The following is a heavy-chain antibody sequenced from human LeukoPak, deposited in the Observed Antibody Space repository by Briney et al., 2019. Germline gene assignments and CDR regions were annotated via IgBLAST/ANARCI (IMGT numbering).Heavy chain of an antibody. J-gene: IGHJ6*02. V-gene: IGHV1-8*01. D-gene: IGHD3-10*01. CDR3: ARGTELLWGVRHYYYYYGMDV. Sequence: GASVKVSCKASGYTFTSYDINWVRQATGQGLEWMGWMNPNSGNTGYAQKFQGRVTMTRNTSISTAYMELSSLRSEDTAVYYCARGTELLWGVRHYYYYYGMDVWGQGTTVTVSS. CDR1: GYTFTSYD. CDR2: MNPNSGNT.